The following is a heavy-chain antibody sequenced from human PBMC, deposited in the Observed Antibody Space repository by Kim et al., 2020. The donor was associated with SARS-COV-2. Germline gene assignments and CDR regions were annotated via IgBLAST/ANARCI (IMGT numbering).Heavy chain of an antibody. CDR2: ISYDGSNK. Sequence: GGSLRLSCAASGFTFSSYGMHWVRQAPGKGLEWVAVISYDGSNKYYADSVKGRFTISRDNSKNTLYLQMNSLRAEDTAVYYCAKDLQIAAAGDNWFDPWG. CDR1: GFTFSSYG. D-gene: IGHD6-13*01. J-gene: IGHJ5*02. CDR3: AKDLQIAAAGDNWFDP. V-gene: IGHV3-30*18.